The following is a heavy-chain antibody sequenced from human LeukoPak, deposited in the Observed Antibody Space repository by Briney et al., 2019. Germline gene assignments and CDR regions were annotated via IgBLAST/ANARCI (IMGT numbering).Heavy chain of an antibody. CDR3: ARGRSNRSNLPYSSSWPLDY. CDR2: TYYRSKWHN. CDR1: GDSVSSNSAA. V-gene: IGHV6-1*01. D-gene: IGHD6-13*01. Sequence: SQTLSLTCAISGDSVSSNSAAWNWIRQSPSRGLEWLGRTYYRSKWHNDYAVSVKSRITINPDTSKNQFSLKLSSVTAADTAVYYCARGRSNRSNLPYSSSWPLDYWGQGTLVTVSS. J-gene: IGHJ4*02.